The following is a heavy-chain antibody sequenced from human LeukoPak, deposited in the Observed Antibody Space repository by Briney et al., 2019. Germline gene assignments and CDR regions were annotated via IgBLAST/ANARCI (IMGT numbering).Heavy chain of an antibody. D-gene: IGHD2-15*01. Sequence: SASVKVSCKASGYTFTSYAMHWVRQAPGQRLEWMGWINAGNGNTKYSQKFQGRVTITRDTSASTAYMELSSLRSEDTAVYYCARDDCSGGSCYFDYWGQGTLVTVSS. CDR2: INAGNGNT. CDR1: GYTFTSYA. V-gene: IGHV1-3*01. J-gene: IGHJ4*02. CDR3: ARDDCSGGSCYFDY.